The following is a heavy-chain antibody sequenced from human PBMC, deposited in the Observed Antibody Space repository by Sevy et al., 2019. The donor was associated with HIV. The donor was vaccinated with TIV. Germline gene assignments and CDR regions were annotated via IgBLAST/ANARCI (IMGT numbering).Heavy chain of an antibody. CDR3: ATHAGIAAAGRVFDY. CDR1: GFSISDHY. CDR2: TRNKADSYTT. Sequence: GGSLRLSYAASGFSISDHYMEWVRQAPGKGLEWVGRTRNKADSYTTEYAASVKGRFTISRDDSKNSLYLQMNSLKAEDTAVYYCATHAGIAAAGRVFDYWGQGTLVTVSS. J-gene: IGHJ4*02. D-gene: IGHD6-13*01. V-gene: IGHV3-72*01.